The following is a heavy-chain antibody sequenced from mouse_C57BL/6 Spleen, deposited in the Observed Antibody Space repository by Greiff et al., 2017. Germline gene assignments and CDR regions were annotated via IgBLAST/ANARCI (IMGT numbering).Heavy chain of an antibody. CDR3: ARDGNYVHWYFDV. CDR1: GFTFSSYA. CDR2: ISDGGSYT. D-gene: IGHD2-1*01. Sequence: EVMLVESGGGLVKPGGSLKLSCAASGFTFSSYAMSWVRQTPEKRLEWVATISDGGSYTYYPDNVKGRFTISRDNAKNNLYLQMSHLKSEDTAMYYCARDGNYVHWYFDVWGTGTTVTFSS. J-gene: IGHJ1*03. V-gene: IGHV5-4*01.